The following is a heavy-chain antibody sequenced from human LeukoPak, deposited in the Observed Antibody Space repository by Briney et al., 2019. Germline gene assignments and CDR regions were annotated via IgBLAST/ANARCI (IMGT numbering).Heavy chain of an antibody. D-gene: IGHD2-2*01. Sequence: GGSLRLSCAASGFTLSSYAMHWVRQAPGKGLEWVAVISYDGSNKYYADSVKGRFTISRDNSKNTLYLQMNSLRAEDTAVYYCARDLQRVPAAISYYYYGMDVWGQGTTVTVSS. CDR3: ARDLQRVPAAISYYYYGMDV. CDR1: GFTLSSYA. V-gene: IGHV3-30-3*01. CDR2: ISYDGSNK. J-gene: IGHJ6*02.